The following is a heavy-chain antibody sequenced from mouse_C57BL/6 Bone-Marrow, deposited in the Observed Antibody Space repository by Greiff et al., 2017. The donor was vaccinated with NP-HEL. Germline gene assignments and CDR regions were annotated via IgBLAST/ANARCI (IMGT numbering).Heavy chain of an antibody. CDR1: GYTFTSYW. Sequence: QVQLQQPGAELVKPGASVKLSCKASGYTFTSYWMQWVKQRPGQGLEWIGEIDPSDSYTNYNQKFKGKATLTVDTSSSTAYMQLSSLTSEDSAVYYCASYGSSYQWYFDVWGTGTTVTVSS. CDR3: ASYGSSYQWYFDV. J-gene: IGHJ1*03. CDR2: IDPSDSYT. V-gene: IGHV1-50*01. D-gene: IGHD1-1*01.